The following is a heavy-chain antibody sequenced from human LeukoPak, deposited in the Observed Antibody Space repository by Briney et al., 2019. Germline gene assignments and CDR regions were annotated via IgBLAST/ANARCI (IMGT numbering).Heavy chain of an antibody. J-gene: IGHJ6*03. CDR3: AKDLGELDYYYYMDV. CDR1: GFTFSNAW. D-gene: IGHD3-16*01. V-gene: IGHV3-15*01. Sequence: GGSLRLSCAASGFTFSNAWMSWVRQAPGKGLEWVGRIKSKTDGGTTDYAAPVKGRFTISRDDSKNTLYLQMNSLRAEDTAVYYCAKDLGELDYYYYMDVWGKGTTVTVSS. CDR2: IKSKTDGGTT.